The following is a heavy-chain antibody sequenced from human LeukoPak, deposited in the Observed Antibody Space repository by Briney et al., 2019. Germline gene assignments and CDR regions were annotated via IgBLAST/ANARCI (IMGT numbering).Heavy chain of an antibody. Sequence: ASVKVSCKASGYTFTDYYMHWVRQTPGQVLEWMGWINPNSGGTNYAQKFQGRVTMTRDTSISTAYMELSRLRSDDTAVYYCARSYGSGSYYLLGGFDPWGQGTLVTVSS. CDR2: INPNSGGT. CDR1: GYTFTDYY. D-gene: IGHD3-10*01. CDR3: ARSYGSGSYYLLGGFDP. V-gene: IGHV1-2*02. J-gene: IGHJ5*02.